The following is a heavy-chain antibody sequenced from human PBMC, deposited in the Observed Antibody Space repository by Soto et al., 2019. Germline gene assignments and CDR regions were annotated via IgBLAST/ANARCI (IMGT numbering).Heavy chain of an antibody. CDR3: ARGEVSGDYYGMDV. CDR2: INPNSGGT. Sequence: ASVKVSGKASGYTFTGYYMHWVRQAPGQGLEWMGWINPNSGGTNYAQKFQGWVTMTRDTSISTAYMELSRLRSDDTAVYYCARGEVSGDYYGMDVWGQGTTVTVSS. CDR1: GYTFTGYY. J-gene: IGHJ6*02. V-gene: IGHV1-2*04. D-gene: IGHD3-10*01.